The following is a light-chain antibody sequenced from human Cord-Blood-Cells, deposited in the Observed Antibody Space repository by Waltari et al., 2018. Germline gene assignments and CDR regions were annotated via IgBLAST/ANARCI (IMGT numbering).Light chain of an antibody. V-gene: IGKV4-1*01. CDR2: WAS. CDR1: QSVLYSPHNKNY. J-gene: IGKJ4*01. CDR3: QQYYSTPLT. Sequence: DIVMHQSPDSLAVSLGERATTNRKSSQSVLYSPHNKNYLAWYQQKPGQPPKLLIYWASTRESGVPDRFSGSGSGTDFTLTISSLQAEDVAVYCCQQYYSTPLTFGGGTKVEIK.